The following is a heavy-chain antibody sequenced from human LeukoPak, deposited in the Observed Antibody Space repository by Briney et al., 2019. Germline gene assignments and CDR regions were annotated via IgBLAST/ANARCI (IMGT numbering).Heavy chain of an antibody. V-gene: IGHV4-59*08. D-gene: IGHD4-17*01. CDR1: GGSIDIYY. CDR3: ARSYGDYITGAYAFDV. Sequence: PSETLSLTCTVSGGSIDIYYWSWIRQPPEKGLEWIGYIYYSGSTNYNPSLKSRLTISVDTSKNQFSLKLSSVTAADTAVYYCARSYGDYITGAYAFDVWGQGTMVTVSS. CDR2: IYYSGST. J-gene: IGHJ3*01.